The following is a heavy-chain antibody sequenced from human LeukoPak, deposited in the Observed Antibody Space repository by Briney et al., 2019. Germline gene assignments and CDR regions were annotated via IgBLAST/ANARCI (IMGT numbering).Heavy chain of an antibody. D-gene: IGHD2-2*01. Sequence: PSETLSLTCAVYGGSFSGYYWSWIRQPPGKGLEWIGEINHSGSTNYNPSLKSRVTISVDTSKNQFSLKLNSVTAADTAVYYCARRVRRRIVVVPAATAFDYWGQGTLVTVSS. CDR1: GGSFSGYY. CDR3: ARRVRRRIVVVPAATAFDY. J-gene: IGHJ4*02. CDR2: INHSGST. V-gene: IGHV4-34*01.